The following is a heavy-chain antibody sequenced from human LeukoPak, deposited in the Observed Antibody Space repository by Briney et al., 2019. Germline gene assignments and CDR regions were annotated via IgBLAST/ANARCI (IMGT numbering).Heavy chain of an antibody. Sequence: SVKVSCKASGGTFTSYTISWVRQAPGQRLEWRGRIIPILGIANYAQKFQGRVTITADKSTSTAYMELSSLRSEDTAVYYCARDQGMATISEFDYWGQGTLVTVSS. CDR2: IIPILGIA. CDR1: GGTFTSYT. J-gene: IGHJ4*02. CDR3: ARDQGMATISEFDY. D-gene: IGHD5-24*01. V-gene: IGHV1-69*04.